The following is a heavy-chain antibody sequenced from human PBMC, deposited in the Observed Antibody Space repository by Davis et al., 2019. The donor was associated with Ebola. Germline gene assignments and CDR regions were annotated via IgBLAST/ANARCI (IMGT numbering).Heavy chain of an antibody. J-gene: IGHJ4*02. CDR2: INAGNGDT. CDR3: ARARQIQLWLFF. V-gene: IGHV1-3*01. Sequence: ASVKVSCKASGYIFTSYAIHWVRQAPGQRLEWMGWINAGNGDTKYSQKFQGRVTMTRDTSTSTVYMELSSLRSEDTAVYYCARARQIQLWLFFWGQGTLVTVSS. CDR1: GYIFTSYA. D-gene: IGHD5-18*01.